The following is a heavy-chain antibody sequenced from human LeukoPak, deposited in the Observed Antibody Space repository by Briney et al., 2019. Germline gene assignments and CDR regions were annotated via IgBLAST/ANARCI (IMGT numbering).Heavy chain of an antibody. V-gene: IGHV4-39*01. CDR1: ADSTSSTDYY. CDR3: ARRSFCGGDCLWLDS. CDR2: IYHTGVT. Sequence: PSETLSLTCSVSADSTSSTDYYWGWIRQPPGKGLEWNGSIYHTGVTYYSPSLKSRVTISVHTSKNQFSLNLISVTAADTAMYYCARRSFCGGDCLWLDSWGRGTLVTVSS. J-gene: IGHJ4*02. D-gene: IGHD2-21*02.